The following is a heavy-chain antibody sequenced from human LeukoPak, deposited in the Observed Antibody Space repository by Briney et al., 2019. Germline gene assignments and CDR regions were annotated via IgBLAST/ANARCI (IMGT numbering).Heavy chain of an antibody. CDR1: GGSISSSSYY. D-gene: IGHD5-12*01. CDR3: ARHVENSGYDYGLYYYYYYYMDV. J-gene: IGHJ6*03. V-gene: IGHV4-39*01. Sequence: SETLSLTCTVSGGSISSSSYYWGWIRQPPGKGLEWIGSIYYSGSTYYNPSLKSRVTISVDTPKDQFSLKLSSVTAADTAVYYCARHVENSGYDYGLYYYYYYYMDVWGKGTTVTVSS. CDR2: IYYSGST.